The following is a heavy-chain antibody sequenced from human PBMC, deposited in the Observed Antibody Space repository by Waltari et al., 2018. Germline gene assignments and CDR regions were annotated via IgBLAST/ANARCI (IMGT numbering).Heavy chain of an antibody. Sequence: QVQMVQSGAEVQKPGASVKVSCKVSGYTLTDLSMPWVRPAPGKGLGWMGGFDPEDGETIYAQKFQGRVTMTEDTSTDTAYMELSSLRSEDTAVYYCATDQGRLRSYWYFDLWGRGTLVTVSS. CDR2: FDPEDGET. CDR3: ATDQGRLRSYWYFDL. V-gene: IGHV1-24*01. CDR1: GYTLTDLS. D-gene: IGHD6-25*01. J-gene: IGHJ2*01.